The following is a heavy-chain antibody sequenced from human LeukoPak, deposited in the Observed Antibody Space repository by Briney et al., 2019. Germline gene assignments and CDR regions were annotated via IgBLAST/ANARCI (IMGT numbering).Heavy chain of an antibody. Sequence: GGSLRLSCAASVFTLSSNYMSWVRQAPGKGLEWGSVIYSGGSTYYADSVKGRFTISRDNSKNTLYLQMNSLRAEDTAVYYCARVEYKAVAGTIPGLPYYYYYYMDVWGKGTTVTVSS. D-gene: IGHD6-19*01. CDR2: IYSGGST. CDR3: ARVEYKAVAGTIPGLPYYYYYYMDV. J-gene: IGHJ6*03. V-gene: IGHV3-53*01. CDR1: VFTLSSNY.